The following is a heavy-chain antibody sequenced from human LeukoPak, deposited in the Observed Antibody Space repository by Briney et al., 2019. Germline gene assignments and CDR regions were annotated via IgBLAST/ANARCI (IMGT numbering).Heavy chain of an antibody. CDR1: GFFFGSDW. CDR2: ISPDGSEK. CDR3: ARYYDPTVGDAFDI. Sequence: PGGSLRLSCAASGFFFGSDWMSWVRQAPGKGLEWVANISPDGSEKYFVDSVKGRFTISRDNGKNSLYLQLNSLKAEDTALYYCARYYDPTVGDAFDIWGQGTMVTVSP. D-gene: IGHD3-16*01. J-gene: IGHJ3*02. V-gene: IGHV3-7*01.